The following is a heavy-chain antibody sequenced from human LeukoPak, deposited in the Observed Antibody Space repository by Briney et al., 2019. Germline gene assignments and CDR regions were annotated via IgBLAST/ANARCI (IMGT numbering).Heavy chain of an antibody. CDR3: AKGSLGSWYYFDY. Sequence: GGSLRLSCAASGFTFGSSAMSWVRQAPGKGPVWVSTFSRSGPDTYYADSVKGWFTIFRDNSKNTLYLQMNSLRAEDTAVYYCAKGSLGSWYYFDYWGQGTLVTVSS. D-gene: IGHD6-13*01. CDR1: GFTFGSSA. J-gene: IGHJ4*02. V-gene: IGHV3-23*01. CDR2: FSRSGPDT.